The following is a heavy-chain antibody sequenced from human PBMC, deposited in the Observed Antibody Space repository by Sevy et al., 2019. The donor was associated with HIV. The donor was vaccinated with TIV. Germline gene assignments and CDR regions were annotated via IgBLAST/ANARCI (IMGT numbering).Heavy chain of an antibody. Sequence: GGSLRLSCAASGFTFSSYGMHWVRQAPGKGLEWVAVISYDGSNKYYADSVKGRFTISRDNSKNTLYLQMNSLRAEDTAVYYCAKGRIEWELLEGLDYWGQETLVTVSS. V-gene: IGHV3-30*18. D-gene: IGHD1-26*01. CDR3: AKGRIEWELLEGLDY. J-gene: IGHJ4*02. CDR1: GFTFSSYG. CDR2: ISYDGSNK.